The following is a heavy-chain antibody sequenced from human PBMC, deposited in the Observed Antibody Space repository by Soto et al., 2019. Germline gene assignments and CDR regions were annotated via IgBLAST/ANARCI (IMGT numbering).Heavy chain of an antibody. CDR3: ASTPVYYYDSSGNDAFDI. J-gene: IGHJ3*02. V-gene: IGHV1-69*13. CDR2: IIPIFGTA. Sequence: ASVKVSCKASGGTFSSYAISWVRQAPGQGLEWMGGIIPIFGTANYAQKFQGRVTITAGESTSTAYMELSSLRSEDTAVYYCASTPVYYYDSSGNDAFDIWGQGTMVTVSS. D-gene: IGHD3-22*01. CDR1: GGTFSSYA.